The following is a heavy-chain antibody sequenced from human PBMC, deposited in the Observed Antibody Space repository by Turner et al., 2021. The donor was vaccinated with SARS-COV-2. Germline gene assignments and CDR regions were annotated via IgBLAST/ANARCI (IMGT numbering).Heavy chain of an antibody. D-gene: IGHD4-4*01. Sequence: QLQLQESGQGLVKPSETLSLTCSVPGGSISSSSYYWGWIRQPPGKGPEWIGSVYYRGNTYYNPSLESRVTISVDTSNNQFSLKLNSVTAADTAVYYCARVKSTVTTYDYYYMDVWGKGTTVTVSS. V-gene: IGHV4-39*01. J-gene: IGHJ6*03. CDR1: GGSISSSSYY. CDR3: ARVKSTVTTYDYYYMDV. CDR2: VYYRGNT.